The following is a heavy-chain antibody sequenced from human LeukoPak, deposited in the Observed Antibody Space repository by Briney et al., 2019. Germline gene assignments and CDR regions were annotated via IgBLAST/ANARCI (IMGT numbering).Heavy chain of an antibody. CDR2: ISGSGVYT. CDR1: GFTFSTYA. CDR3: AKRQCPYSSGWYFDY. Sequence: GGSLRLSCAASGFTFSTYAMSWVRQAPGKGLEWVSTISGSGVYTYYADSVKGRFTISRDNSKNTLYLQMSSLRAEDTAVYHCAKRQCPYSSGWYFDYWRQATLVTVSS. V-gene: IGHV3-23*01. D-gene: IGHD6-19*01. J-gene: IGHJ4*02.